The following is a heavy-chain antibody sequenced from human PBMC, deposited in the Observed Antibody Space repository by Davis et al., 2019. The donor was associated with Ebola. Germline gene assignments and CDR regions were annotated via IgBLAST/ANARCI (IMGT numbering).Heavy chain of an antibody. J-gene: IGHJ4*02. CDR1: AYFIITYG. CDR3: ARWTGTAADF. D-gene: IGHD3-10*01. V-gene: IGHV1-18*01. CDR2: INAFNGNT. Sequence: ASAKIFSNASAYFIITYGITWVRRAPGQGLAWLGWINAFNGNTNYAQRFQGRVTMTTDTSTTTAYMELSSLRSDDTAGYCCARWTGTAADFWGQGTLVTVSS.